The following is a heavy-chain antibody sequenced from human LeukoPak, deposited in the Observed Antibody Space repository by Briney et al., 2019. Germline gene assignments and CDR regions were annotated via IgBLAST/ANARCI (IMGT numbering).Heavy chain of an antibody. CDR1: GGTFSSYA. CDR3: ARSSYYDSSGYNDY. Sequence: ASVKVSCKASGGTFSSYAISWVRQAPGQGLEWMGRINPNSGGTNYAQKFQGRVTMTRDTSISTAYMELSRLRSDDTAVYYCARSSYYDSSGYNDYWGQGTLVTVSS. D-gene: IGHD3-22*01. CDR2: INPNSGGT. V-gene: IGHV1-2*06. J-gene: IGHJ4*02.